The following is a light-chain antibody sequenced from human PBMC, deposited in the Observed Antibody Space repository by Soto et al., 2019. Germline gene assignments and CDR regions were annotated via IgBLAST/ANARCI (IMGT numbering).Light chain of an antibody. J-gene: IGKJ3*01. CDR2: GTS. CDR3: QQYGGSPLFT. V-gene: IGKV3-15*01. Sequence: ELVMTQSPATLSVSPGERATLSCRASQSFSSNVAWYQQKPGQAPRLLIYGTSTRVTGIPARFSGSGSGTEFTLTISSLQSEDFAVYYCQQYGGSPLFTFGPGTKVDIK. CDR1: QSFSSN.